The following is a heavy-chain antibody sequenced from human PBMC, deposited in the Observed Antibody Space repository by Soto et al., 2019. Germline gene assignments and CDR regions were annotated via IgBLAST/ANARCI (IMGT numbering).Heavy chain of an antibody. V-gene: IGHV4-4*07. J-gene: IGHJ4*02. Sequence: QVQLQESGPGLVKPSETLSLTCTVSGASISGYYWSWIRQPAGKGLEWVGRFYSSGHSKYNPSLKSRVTMSIDTSKNHFSLELTSVTAADTAVYYCARDAKYDSTGYYLSIDPLRNWGQGMLVTVSS. CDR2: FYSSGHS. CDR1: GASISGYY. D-gene: IGHD3-22*01. CDR3: ARDAKYDSTGYYLSIDPLRN.